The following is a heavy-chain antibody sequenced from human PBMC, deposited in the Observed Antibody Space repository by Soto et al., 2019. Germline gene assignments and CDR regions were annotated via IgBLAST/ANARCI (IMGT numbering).Heavy chain of an antibody. Sequence: QVQLQESGPGLVKPSQTLSLTCTVSGGSISSGGYFWSWIRQHPGKGLEWIGYMYYSGSTYYNPSLKSRLTVSLDTSKNQFSLKLSSVTAADTAVYYCARADCSGGSCYSHTPYYFHMDVWGQGTTVTVSS. D-gene: IGHD2-15*01. CDR1: GGSISSGGYF. CDR2: MYYSGST. CDR3: ARADCSGGSCYSHTPYYFHMDV. J-gene: IGHJ6*02. V-gene: IGHV4-31*03.